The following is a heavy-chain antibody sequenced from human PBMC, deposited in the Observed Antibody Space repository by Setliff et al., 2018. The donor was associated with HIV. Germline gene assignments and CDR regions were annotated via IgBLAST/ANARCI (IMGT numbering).Heavy chain of an antibody. CDR3: ARKLRPGHGVDV. CDR2: IKTESDGGAI. D-gene: IGHD3-10*01. J-gene: IGHJ6*02. Sequence: PGGSLRLSCAASGFTFNKAWMNWVRQAPGEGLEWVGRIKTESDGGAIDYAAPVKGRFTISRDDSKNTLYLQMNSLNIEDTAIYYCARKLRPGHGVDVWGQGTTVTVSS. CDR1: GFTFNKAW. V-gene: IGHV3-15*01.